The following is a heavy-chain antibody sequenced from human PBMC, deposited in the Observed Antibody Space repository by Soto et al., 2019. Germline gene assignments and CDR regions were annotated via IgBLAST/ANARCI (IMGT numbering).Heavy chain of an antibody. V-gene: IGHV3-11*03. CDR2: ISSSSSYT. CDR3: AKNPGYYYDSTGYHFDY. D-gene: IGHD3-22*01. CDR1: GFTFSDYY. Sequence: PGGSKRLSCAASGFTFSDYYMSWIRQDTGKGLEWVSYISSSSSYTNYADSVKGRFTISRDNSKNTLYLQMNSLRAEDTAVYYCAKNPGYYYDSTGYHFDYWGQGTLVTVSS. J-gene: IGHJ4*02.